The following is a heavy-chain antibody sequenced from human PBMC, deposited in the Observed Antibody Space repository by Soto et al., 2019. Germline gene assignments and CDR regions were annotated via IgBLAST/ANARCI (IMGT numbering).Heavy chain of an antibody. J-gene: IGHJ6*02. D-gene: IGHD1-26*01. CDR3: ARWAVGATPYYYYGMDV. V-gene: IGHV1-69*01. Sequence: QVQLVQSGAEVKKPGSSVKVSCKASGGTFSSYAISWVRQAPGQGLEWMGGIIPIFGTANYAQKFQGRVTITADESTSTAYMELSSLRSEDTAVYYCARWAVGATPYYYYGMDVWGQGTTVTVSS. CDR2: IIPIFGTA. CDR1: GGTFSSYA.